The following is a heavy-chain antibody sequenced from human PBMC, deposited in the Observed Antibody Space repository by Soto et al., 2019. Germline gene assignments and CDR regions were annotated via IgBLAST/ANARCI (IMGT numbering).Heavy chain of an antibody. CDR1: GFTFSSYW. Sequence: GGSLRLSCAASGFTFSSYWMSWVRQAPGKGLEWVANIKQDGSEKYYVDSVKGRFTISRDNAKNSLYLHMNSLRAEDTAVYYCARDSSSWYFLYYYYYMDVWGKGTTVTVSS. CDR3: ARDSSSWYFLYYYYYMDV. V-gene: IGHV3-7*01. D-gene: IGHD6-13*01. J-gene: IGHJ6*03. CDR2: IKQDGSEK.